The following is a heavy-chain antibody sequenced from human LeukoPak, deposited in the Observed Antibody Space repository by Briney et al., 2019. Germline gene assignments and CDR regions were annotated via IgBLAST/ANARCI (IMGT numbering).Heavy chain of an antibody. CDR2: IDPDSGVT. CDR1: GYTFIGYS. Sequence: ASVKVSCKASGYTFIGYSIYWVRQAPGQGLEWMGRIDPDSGVTDYAQKFQDRVTVTSDTSINTVYMELSRLRSDDTAVYYCARDKSIGWERYPPDYWGQGTLSPSPQ. V-gene: IGHV1-2*02. D-gene: IGHD1-26*01. CDR3: ARDKSIGWERYPPDY. J-gene: IGHJ4*02.